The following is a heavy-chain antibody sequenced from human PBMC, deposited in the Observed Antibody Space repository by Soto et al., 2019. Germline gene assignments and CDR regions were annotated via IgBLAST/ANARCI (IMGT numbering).Heavy chain of an antibody. Sequence: QVQLVQSGAEVKKPGSSVKVSCKASGGTFSSYAISWVRQAPGQGLEWMGGIIPIFGTANYAQKFQGRVTITADESTSTAYMELSSLRSEDTAVYYCARRGYCGGDCSNYYYYGMDVWGQGTTFTVSS. CDR2: IIPIFGTA. J-gene: IGHJ6*02. CDR1: GGTFSSYA. V-gene: IGHV1-69*01. CDR3: ARRGYCGGDCSNYYYYGMDV. D-gene: IGHD2-21*02.